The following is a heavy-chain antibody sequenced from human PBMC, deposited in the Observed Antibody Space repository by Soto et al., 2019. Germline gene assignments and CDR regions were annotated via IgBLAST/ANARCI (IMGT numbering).Heavy chain of an antibody. Sequence: EVQLLESGGGLVQPGGSLRLSCAASGFTFISYAMSWVCQAPGKGLEWVSGTSGGGDVAFYADSVKGRFTISRDNSKNTLYLQMNSLRAEDTALYYCVKKSIGTVTNPVYWYFDLWGRGTLVTVSS. J-gene: IGHJ2*01. CDR1: GFTFISYA. CDR3: VKKSIGTVTNPVYWYFDL. D-gene: IGHD4-17*01. V-gene: IGHV3-23*01. CDR2: TSGGGDVA.